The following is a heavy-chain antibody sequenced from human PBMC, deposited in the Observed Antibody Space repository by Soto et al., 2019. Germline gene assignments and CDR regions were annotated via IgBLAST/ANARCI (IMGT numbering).Heavy chain of an antibody. CDR1: GFSFSNTW. Sequence: GGSLRLSCAASGFSFSNTWMSWVRQAPGKGLEWVGRIKSNIDGGTTEYAAPVKGRFIISRDESKNTLYVQMNGLTTEDSAVYFCTTDQGDHVGHYSFDYWGQGTLVTVSS. V-gene: IGHV3-15*01. CDR2: IKSNIDGGTT. J-gene: IGHJ4*02. CDR3: TTDQGDHVGHYSFDY. D-gene: IGHD2-15*01.